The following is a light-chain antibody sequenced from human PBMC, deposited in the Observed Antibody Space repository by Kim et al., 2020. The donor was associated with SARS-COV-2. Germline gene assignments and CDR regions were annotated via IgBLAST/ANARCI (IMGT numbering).Light chain of an antibody. V-gene: IGKV4-1*01. J-gene: IGKJ2*03. CDR2: WAS. CDR3: QQYYSSPYS. Sequence: DIVMTQSPDSVAVSLGERATINCKSSQSVLHSANNKNYLAWYQQKPGQPPKLLIYWASTRESGVPDRFSGSGSGTDFTLTISSLQAEDVTVYYCQQYYSSPYSFGQGTKLEI. CDR1: QSVLHSANNKNY.